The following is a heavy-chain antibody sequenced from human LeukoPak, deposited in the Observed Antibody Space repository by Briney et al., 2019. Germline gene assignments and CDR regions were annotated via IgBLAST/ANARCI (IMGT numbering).Heavy chain of an antibody. D-gene: IGHD3-22*01. CDR3: AKGRYYYDSSGYDY. Sequence: PGRSLRLSCAASGFTFDDYAMHWVRQAPGKGLEWVSGISWNSGSIGYADSVKGRFTISRDNAKNSLYLQMNSLRAEDMALYYCAKGRYYYDSSGYDYWGLGTLVTVSS. CDR1: GFTFDDYA. CDR2: ISWNSGSI. J-gene: IGHJ4*02. V-gene: IGHV3-9*03.